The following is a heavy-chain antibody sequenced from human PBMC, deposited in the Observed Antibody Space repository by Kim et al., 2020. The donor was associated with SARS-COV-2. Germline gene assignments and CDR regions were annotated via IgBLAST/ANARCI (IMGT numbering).Heavy chain of an antibody. D-gene: IGHD6-6*01. V-gene: IGHV3-33*01. CDR3: ASSYSSSSSFDY. J-gene: IGHJ4*02. CDR2: IWYDGSNK. Sequence: GGSLRLSCAASGFTFSSYGMHWVRQAPGKGLEWVAFIWYDGSNKYYADSVKGRFTISRDNSKNTLYLQMNSLRAEDTAVYYCASSYSSSSSFDYWGQGTLVTVSS. CDR1: GFTFSSYG.